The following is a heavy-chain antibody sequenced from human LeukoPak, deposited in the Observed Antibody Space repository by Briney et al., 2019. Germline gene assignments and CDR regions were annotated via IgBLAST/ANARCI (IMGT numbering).Heavy chain of an antibody. CDR3: ARHPGGYSGYDFDY. CDR1: GGSISSYY. D-gene: IGHD5-12*01. V-gene: IGHV4-59*08. CDR2: IYYSGST. J-gene: IGHJ4*02. Sequence: PSETLSLTCTVSGGSISSYYWSWIRQPPGKGLEWIGYIYYSGSTNYNPSLKSRVTISVDTSKNQFSLKLSSVTAADTAVYYCARHPGGYSGYDFDYWGQGTLVTVSS.